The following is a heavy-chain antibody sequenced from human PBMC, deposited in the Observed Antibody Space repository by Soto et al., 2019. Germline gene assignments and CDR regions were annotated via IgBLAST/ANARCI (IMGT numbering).Heavy chain of an antibody. Sequence: GGSLRLSCAASGFTFSSYAMSWVRQAPGKGLEWVSAISGSGGSTYYADSVKGRFTISRDNSKNTLYLQMNSLRAEDTAVYYCAKDGVAYCGGDCPFDYWGQGTLVTVSS. V-gene: IGHV3-23*01. CDR1: GFTFSSYA. CDR3: AKDGVAYCGGDCPFDY. D-gene: IGHD2-21*02. CDR2: ISGSGGST. J-gene: IGHJ4*02.